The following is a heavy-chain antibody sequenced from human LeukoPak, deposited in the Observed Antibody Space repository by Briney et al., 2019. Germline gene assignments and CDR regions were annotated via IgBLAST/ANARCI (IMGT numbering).Heavy chain of an antibody. V-gene: IGHV1-2*02. D-gene: IGHD5-18*01. CDR1: GYTFTGYY. CDR2: INPNSGGT. Sequence: ASVKVSCKASGYTFTGYYMHWVRQAPGHGLEWMGWINPNSGGTNYAQKFQGRVTMTRDTSISTAYMELSRLRSDDTAVYYCARPIHHYYYYYMDVWGKGTTVTVSS. CDR3: ARPIHHYYYYYMDV. J-gene: IGHJ6*03.